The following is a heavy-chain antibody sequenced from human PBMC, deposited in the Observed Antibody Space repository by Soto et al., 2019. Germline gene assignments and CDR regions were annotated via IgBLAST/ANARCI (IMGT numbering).Heavy chain of an antibody. Sequence: QVHLQQWGAGLLKPSETLSLTCAVYGGSFSGYYWSWIRQPPGKGVEWIGEINNSGSTNYNPSLKSRVSISVGTSNNQFSLKLSSVTAADTAVYYCARGRGDGYNQDWYFDLWGRGTLVTVSS. CDR3: ARGRGDGYNQDWYFDL. J-gene: IGHJ2*01. D-gene: IGHD3-10*01. CDR1: GGSFSGYY. V-gene: IGHV4-34*01. CDR2: INNSGST.